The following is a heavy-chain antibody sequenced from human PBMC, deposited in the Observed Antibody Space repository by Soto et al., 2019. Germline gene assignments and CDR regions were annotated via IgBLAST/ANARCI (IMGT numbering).Heavy chain of an antibody. J-gene: IGHJ6*01. V-gene: IGHV3-53*01. CDR2: LYSGGSA. D-gene: IGHD3-22*01. CDR3: AKKSSGLVTALGV. Sequence: GAPSLSCAASGFTVNSNYMNWVRQAPGKGLEWVSVLYSGGSAYYADSVKGRFNISRDNSKSILYLQMNSLRAEYAATCYGAKKSSGLVTALGVWGQGNTVTVSS. CDR1: GFTVNSNY.